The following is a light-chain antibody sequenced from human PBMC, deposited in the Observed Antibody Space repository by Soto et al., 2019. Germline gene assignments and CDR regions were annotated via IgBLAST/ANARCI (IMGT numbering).Light chain of an antibody. V-gene: IGKV3-20*01. Sequence: EIVLTQFPGTLSLSPGERATLSCRAGQSVGCNYVAWYQQKPGQAPRVIIYAASNSDSGIPDRFSGSGSGSDFTLTISRLEPEDFAVYYCQQYGTSPWALGQGTKVEIK. CDR3: QQYGTSPWA. J-gene: IGKJ1*01. CDR1: QSVGCNY. CDR2: AAS.